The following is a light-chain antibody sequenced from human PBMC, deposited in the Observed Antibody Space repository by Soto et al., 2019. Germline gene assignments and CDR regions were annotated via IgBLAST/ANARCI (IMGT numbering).Light chain of an antibody. CDR3: QQYNIWPQT. Sequence: EIVMTQSPATLSVSPVESVTLSCRASQSVASNLAWYQQRPGHAPSLLIFGASTRATAIPARFSGSGSGTEFTPTICSLQSKNWPVNYGQQYNIWPQTFGR. J-gene: IGKJ4*02. CDR1: QSVASN. CDR2: GAS. V-gene: IGKV3-15*01.